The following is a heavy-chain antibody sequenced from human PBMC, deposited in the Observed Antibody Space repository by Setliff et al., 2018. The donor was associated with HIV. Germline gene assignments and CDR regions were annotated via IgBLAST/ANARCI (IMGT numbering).Heavy chain of an antibody. Sequence: TSETLSLTCAVYGGSLSSFSWTWIRQAPGKGLEWIGEVDHSGKSKENPSLRSRVSISVDTSKNQFSLKMRSVTATDMAFYYCVSQYYDNSGVYAPDGDYWGQGTLVTVSS. CDR3: VSQYYDNSGVYAPDGDY. CDR2: VDHSGKS. J-gene: IGHJ4*02. CDR1: GGSLSSFS. V-gene: IGHV4-34*01. D-gene: IGHD3-22*01.